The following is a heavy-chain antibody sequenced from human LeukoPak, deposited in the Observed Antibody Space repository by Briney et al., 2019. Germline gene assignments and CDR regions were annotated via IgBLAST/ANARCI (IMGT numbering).Heavy chain of an antibody. CDR1: GFTFSDYY. CDR3: AKVPGYYYMDV. CDR2: ISSSGSTI. V-gene: IGHV3-11*04. D-gene: IGHD3-10*01. Sequence: GGSLRLSCAASGFTFSDYYMSWIRQAPGKGLEWVSYISSSGSTIYYADSVKGRFTISRDNSKNTLYLQMNSLRAEDTAVYYCAKVPGYYYMDVWGKGTTVTVSS. J-gene: IGHJ6*03.